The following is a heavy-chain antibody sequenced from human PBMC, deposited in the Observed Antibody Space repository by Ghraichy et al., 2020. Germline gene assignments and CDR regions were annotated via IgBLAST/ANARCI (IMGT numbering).Heavy chain of an antibody. D-gene: IGHD6-19*01. CDR2: IWYAGST. J-gene: IGHJ3*02. V-gene: IGHV4-59*08. Sequence: SETLSLTCTVSGGSISNYYWSWIRQSPGKGLEWIGYIWYAGSTNYNPSLKSRVTTSVDTSKKQLSLKLSSVTAADTAVYYCARLLTVAGTGHAFDIWGQGTMVTVSS. CDR3: ARLLTVAGTGHAFDI. CDR1: GGSISNYY.